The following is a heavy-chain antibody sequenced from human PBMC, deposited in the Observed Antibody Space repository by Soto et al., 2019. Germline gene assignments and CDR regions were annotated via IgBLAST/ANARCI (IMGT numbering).Heavy chain of an antibody. CDR3: ARDPRATVTTWALAYFDY. D-gene: IGHD4-17*01. V-gene: IGHV3-7*01. CDR2: IKQDGSEK. CDR1: GFTFSSYW. J-gene: IGHJ4*02. Sequence: QSGGSLRLSCAASGFTFSSYWMSWVRQAPGKGLEWVANIKQDGSEKYYVDSVKGRFTISRDNAKNSLYLQMNSLRAEDTAVYYCARDPRATVTTWALAYFDYWGQGTLVTVSS.